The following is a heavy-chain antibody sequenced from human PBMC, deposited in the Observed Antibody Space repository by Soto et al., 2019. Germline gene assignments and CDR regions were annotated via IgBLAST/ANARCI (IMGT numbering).Heavy chain of an antibody. D-gene: IGHD5-12*01. J-gene: IGHJ6*02. CDR3: AKEVRSGYVLYGMDV. CDR2: ISGSGGST. V-gene: IGHV3-23*01. CDR1: GFTFSSYA. Sequence: PGGSLRLSCAASGFTFSSYAMSWVRQAPGKGLEWVSAISGSGGSTYYADSVKGRFTISRDNSKNTLYVQMNSLRAEDTAVYYCAKEVRSGYVLYGMDVWGQGTTVTVSS.